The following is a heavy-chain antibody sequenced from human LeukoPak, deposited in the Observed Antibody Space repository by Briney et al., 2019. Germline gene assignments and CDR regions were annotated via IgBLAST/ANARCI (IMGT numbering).Heavy chain of an antibody. CDR3: ARDQIGDYVWGSYHLPEN. V-gene: IGHV3-30*04. CDR1: GFTFSSYA. D-gene: IGHD3-16*01. CDR2: ISYDGSNK. Sequence: GGSLRLSCAASGFTFSSYAMHWVRQAPGKGLEWVAVISYDGSNKYYADSVKGRFTISRDNSKNTLYLQMNSLRAEDTAVYYCARDQIGDYVWGSYHLPENWGQGTLVTVSS. J-gene: IGHJ4*02.